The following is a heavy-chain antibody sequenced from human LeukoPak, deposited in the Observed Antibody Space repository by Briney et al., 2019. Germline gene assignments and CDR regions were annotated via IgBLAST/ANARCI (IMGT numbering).Heavy chain of an antibody. V-gene: IGHV3-23*01. Sequence: GGSLRLSCAASGFTFSSYAMSWVRQAPGKGLERVSAISGSGGSTYYADSVKGRFTISRDNSKNTLYLQMNSLRAEDTAVYYCAKDQWNGSGSYCFDYWGQGTLVTVSS. CDR3: AKDQWNGSGSYCFDY. J-gene: IGHJ4*02. D-gene: IGHD3-10*01. CDR1: GFTFSSYA. CDR2: ISGSGGST.